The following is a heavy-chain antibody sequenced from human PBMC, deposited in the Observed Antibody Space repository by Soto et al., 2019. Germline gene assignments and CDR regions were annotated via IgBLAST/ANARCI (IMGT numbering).Heavy chain of an antibody. D-gene: IGHD3-3*02. J-gene: IGHJ3*02. CDR3: VRYDRINMKPYSPEGFHI. V-gene: IGHV4-39*01. CDR2: VYYGGAIFYSGNI. Sequence: TSETLSLTCTVSGDSISSSNSHWGWTRQPPGKGLEYIGSVYYGGAIFYSGNIYYNPSLKSRVTISVDTSKNQFSLRLSSVTAADTGVYYCVRYDRINMKPYSPEGFHIWGQGTMVTVSS. CDR1: GDSISSSNSH.